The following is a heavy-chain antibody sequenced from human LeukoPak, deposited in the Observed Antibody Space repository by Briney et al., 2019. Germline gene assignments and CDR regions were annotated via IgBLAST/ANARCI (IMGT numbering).Heavy chain of an antibody. Sequence: SVKVSCKASGGTFSSYAISWVRQAPGQGLEWMGGIIPIFGTANYAQKFQGRVTITADKSTSTAYMELSSLRSDDTAVYYCARGGAAAAHNWFDPWGQGTLVTVSS. CDR3: ARGGAAAAHNWFDP. D-gene: IGHD6-13*01. CDR1: GGTFSSYA. V-gene: IGHV1-69*06. J-gene: IGHJ5*02. CDR2: IIPIFGTA.